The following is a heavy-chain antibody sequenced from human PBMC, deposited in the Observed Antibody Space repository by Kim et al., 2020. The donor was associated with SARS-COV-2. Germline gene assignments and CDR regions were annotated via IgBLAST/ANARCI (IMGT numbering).Heavy chain of an antibody. CDR3: ARDWIAVAGPSAFDI. D-gene: IGHD6-19*01. V-gene: IGHV1-69*01. J-gene: IGHJ3*02. Sequence: QEFQGRVTITGDESTSTAYMELSSLGSEDTAVYYCARDWIAVAGPSAFDIWGQGTMVTVSS.